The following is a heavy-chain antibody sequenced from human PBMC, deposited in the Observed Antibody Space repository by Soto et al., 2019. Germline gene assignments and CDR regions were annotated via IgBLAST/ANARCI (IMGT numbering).Heavy chain of an antibody. D-gene: IGHD7-27*01. J-gene: IGHJ4*02. CDR2: IYYSGST. V-gene: IGHV4-31*03. Sequence: PSETLSLTCTVSGGSISSGGYYWNWIRQHPGKGLEWIGYIYYSGSTYYNPSLKSRVSISVDTSKNHFSLKLTSVTAADTAVYYCAREHLTGNAFDYWGQGTLVTVSS. CDR1: GGSISSGGYY. CDR3: AREHLTGNAFDY.